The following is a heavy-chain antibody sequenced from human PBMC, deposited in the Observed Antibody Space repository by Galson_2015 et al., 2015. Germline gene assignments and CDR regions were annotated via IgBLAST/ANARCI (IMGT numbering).Heavy chain of an antibody. CDR2: IKSKADGGAT. Sequence: SLRLSCAASGLTFSNAWMSWVRQAPGKGLEWAGRIKSKADGGATAYGAPVKGRFTISRDDSKNTLYLQMNSLKTEDTAVYFCATERLTFTTIVVVSFDYWGQGNLVTVSS. D-gene: IGHD3-22*01. CDR3: ATERLTFTTIVVVSFDY. V-gene: IGHV3-15*01. CDR1: GLTFSNAW. J-gene: IGHJ4*02.